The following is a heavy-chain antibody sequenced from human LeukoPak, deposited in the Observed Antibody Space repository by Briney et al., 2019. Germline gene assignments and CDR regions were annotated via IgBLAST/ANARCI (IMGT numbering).Heavy chain of an antibody. CDR2: ISAYNDNT. V-gene: IGHV1-18*01. CDR1: GYTFTSYG. J-gene: IGHJ4*02. CDR3: ARDLSATVTTTDHHFDY. Sequence: ASVKVSCKASGYTFTSYGISWVRQAPGQGLEWMGWISAYNDNTNYAQKVQGRVTMTTDTSKSTAYMELRSLRSDDTAVYYCARDLSATVTTTDHHFDYWGQGTLVTVSS. D-gene: IGHD4-17*01.